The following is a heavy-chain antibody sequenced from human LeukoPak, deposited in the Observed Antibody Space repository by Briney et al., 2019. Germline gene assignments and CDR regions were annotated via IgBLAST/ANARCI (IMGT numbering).Heavy chain of an antibody. J-gene: IGHJ6*03. CDR3: ARIVGGAYPKGSYYMDV. Sequence: SVKVSCKVSVYTLTELSVHWVRQAPGQGLEWMGRIIPILGIANYAQKFQGRVTITADKSTSTAYMELSSLRSEDTAVYYCARIVGGAYPKGSYYMDVWGKGTTVTVSS. V-gene: IGHV1-69*02. CDR1: VYTLTELS. D-gene: IGHD2-21*01. CDR2: IIPILGIA.